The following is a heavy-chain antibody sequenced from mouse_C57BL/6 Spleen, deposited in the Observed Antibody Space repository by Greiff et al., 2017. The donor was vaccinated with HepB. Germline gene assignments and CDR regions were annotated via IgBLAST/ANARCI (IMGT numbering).Heavy chain of an antibody. J-gene: IGHJ3*01. CDR1: GYAFTNYL. D-gene: IGHD4-1*01. Sequence: QVQLKESGAELVRPGTSVKVSCKASGYAFTNYLIEWVKQRPGQGLEWIGVINPGSGGTNYNEKFKGKATLTADKSSSTAYMQLSSLTSEDSAVYFCARRGTGPWFAYWGQGTLVTVSA. CDR2: INPGSGGT. CDR3: ARRGTGPWFAY. V-gene: IGHV1-54*01.